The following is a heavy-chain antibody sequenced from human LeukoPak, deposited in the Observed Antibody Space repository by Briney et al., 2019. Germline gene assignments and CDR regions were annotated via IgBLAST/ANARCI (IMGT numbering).Heavy chain of an antibody. CDR1: GFTFGTYS. CDR2: INSSSTTI. J-gene: IGHJ6*02. Sequence: PGGSLRLSCAASGFTFGTYSMNWVRQALGKGLEWVSFINSSSTTIFYADSVKGRFTISRDDAKNSLYLQMNSLRAEDTAVYYCARGVKVRGVNYYGMDVWGQGTTVAVSS. CDR3: ARGVKVRGVNYYGMDV. D-gene: IGHD3-10*01. V-gene: IGHV3-48*04.